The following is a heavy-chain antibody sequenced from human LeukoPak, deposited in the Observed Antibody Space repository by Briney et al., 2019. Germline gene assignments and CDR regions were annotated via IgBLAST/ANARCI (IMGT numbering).Heavy chain of an antibody. D-gene: IGHD3-16*01. V-gene: IGHV1-18*01. J-gene: IGHJ6*02. CDR1: GYTFNRYG. CDR2: ISGYNGDT. Sequence: ASVKVSCKVSGYTFNRYGVSWVRQAPGQGLEWMGWISGYNGDTKYAQKFQGRVTMTTDTSTTTVYMQLRSLRSDDTAVYYCARDVGGLWTETLYGMDFWGQGTTVTVSS. CDR3: ARDVGGLWTETLYGMDF.